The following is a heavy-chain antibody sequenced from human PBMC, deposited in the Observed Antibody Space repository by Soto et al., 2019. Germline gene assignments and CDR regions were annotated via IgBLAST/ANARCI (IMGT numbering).Heavy chain of an antibody. D-gene: IGHD3-10*01. J-gene: IGHJ5*02. Sequence: EVQLVESVGGLVKPGGSLRLSCAASGFTFSNAWMNWVRQAPGKGLEWVGRIKSKTDGGTTDYAAPVKGRFTISRDDSKNPLYLQMNSLKTEDTAVYYCTTVGVGELLWGWYASLAFDPWGQGTLVTVSS. CDR1: GFTFSNAW. CDR2: IKSKTDGGTT. CDR3: TTVGVGELLWGWYASLAFDP. V-gene: IGHV3-15*07.